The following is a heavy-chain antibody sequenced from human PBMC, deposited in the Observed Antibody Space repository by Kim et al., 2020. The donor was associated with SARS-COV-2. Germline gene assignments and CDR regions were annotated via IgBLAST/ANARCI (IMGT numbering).Heavy chain of an antibody. CDR3: ARAGWLSGYCSSTSCYIPQYMNMYCGGDCYSGAFDI. CDR2: INTNTGNP. D-gene: IGHD2-2*02. V-gene: IGHV7-4-1*02. CDR1: GYTFTSYA. J-gene: IGHJ3*02. Sequence: ASVKVSCKASGYTFTSYAMNWVRQAPGQGLEWMGWINTNTGNPTYAQGFTGRFVFSLDTSVSTAYLQISSLKAEDTAVYYCARAGWLSGYCSSTSCYIPQYMNMYCGGDCYSGAFDIWGQGTMVTVSS.